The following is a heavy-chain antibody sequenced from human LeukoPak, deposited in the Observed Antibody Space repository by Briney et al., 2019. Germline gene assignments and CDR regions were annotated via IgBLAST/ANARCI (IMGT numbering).Heavy chain of an antibody. D-gene: IGHD6-6*01. CDR2: ISATGDST. CDR1: GFRFDNYA. V-gene: IGHV3-23*01. J-gene: IGHJ3*02. CDR3: AKGLSSSIPQAGKVAFDI. Sequence: GGSLRLSCAVSGFRFDNYAMSWVRQAPGKGLDWVSTISATGDSTYYADSVKGRFTVSRDNSKNTVYLQLNSLSAEDTAVYYCAKGLSSSIPQAGKVAFDIWGQGTMVTVSS.